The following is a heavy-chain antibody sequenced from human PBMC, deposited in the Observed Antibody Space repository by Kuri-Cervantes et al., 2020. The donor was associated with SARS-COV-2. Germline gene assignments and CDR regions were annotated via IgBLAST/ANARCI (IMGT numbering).Heavy chain of an antibody. V-gene: IGHV3-30*14. D-gene: IGHD4-17*01. Sequence: GESLKISCAASGFTFSDYYMSWIRQAPGKGLEWVAVISYDGSNKYYADSVKGRFTISRDNSKNTLHLQMNSLRSEDTAVYYCARDFRSATGPDYWGQGTRVTVSS. CDR3: ARDFRSATGPDY. CDR2: ISYDGSNK. CDR1: GFTFSDYY. J-gene: IGHJ4*02.